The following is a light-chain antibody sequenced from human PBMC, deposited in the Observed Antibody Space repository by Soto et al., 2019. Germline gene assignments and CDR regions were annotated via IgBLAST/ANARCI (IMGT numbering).Light chain of an antibody. V-gene: IGLV2-14*02. CDR1: TSDVGGYNL. J-gene: IGLJ1*01. CDR3: CSLTTSHTYV. CDR2: EGT. Sequence: QSVLTQPASVSGSPGQSITISCSGTTSDVGGYNLVSWYQQHTAKAPKLLIYEGTQRPSGVSSRFSGSKSGNTASLTISGLQADDEADYYCCSLTTSHTYVFGSGTKVTV.